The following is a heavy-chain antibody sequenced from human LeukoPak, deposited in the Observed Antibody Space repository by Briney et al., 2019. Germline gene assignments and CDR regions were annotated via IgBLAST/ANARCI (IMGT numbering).Heavy chain of an antibody. CDR1: GNTFSSYY. CDR3: AREGPGTGKYLVY. D-gene: IGHD6-13*01. Sequence: AASVKVSCKASGNTFSSYYMHWVRQAPGQGLEWMGIINPSGGLTFYAQRFEGRVTVTRDTSTSTVHMELSSLRSEDTAVYYCAREGPGTGKYLVYWGQGTLVTVSS. J-gene: IGHJ4*02. CDR2: INPSGGLT. V-gene: IGHV1-46*01.